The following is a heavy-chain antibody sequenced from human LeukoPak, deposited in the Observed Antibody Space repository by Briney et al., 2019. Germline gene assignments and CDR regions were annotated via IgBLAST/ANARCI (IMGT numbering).Heavy chain of an antibody. Sequence: PSETLSLTCTVSGGSMSSYYWSWIRQPPGKGLEWIGYIYYSGSTSYNPSLKSRVSISVDTSKNQFSLKLSSVTAADTAVYYCARVFPYYLDYWGQGTLVTVSS. CDR1: GGSMSSYY. V-gene: IGHV4-59*01. J-gene: IGHJ4*02. CDR3: ARVFPYYLDY. CDR2: IYYSGST.